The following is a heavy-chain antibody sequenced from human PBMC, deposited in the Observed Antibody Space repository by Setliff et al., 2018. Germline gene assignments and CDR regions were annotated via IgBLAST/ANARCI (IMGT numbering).Heavy chain of an antibody. CDR2: IKSKTDGGTI. J-gene: IGHJ4*02. V-gene: IGHV3-15*01. Sequence: GESLKISCAASGFTFSNAWMSWVRQAPGKGLEWVGRIKSKTDGGTIDYAAPVKGRFIISGDESENTLYLQMNNLKTEDTGVYYCTTDRRGGCSGASCYDFDYWGQGTLVTVSS. CDR3: TTDRRGGCSGASCYDFDY. CDR1: GFTFSNAW. D-gene: IGHD2-15*01.